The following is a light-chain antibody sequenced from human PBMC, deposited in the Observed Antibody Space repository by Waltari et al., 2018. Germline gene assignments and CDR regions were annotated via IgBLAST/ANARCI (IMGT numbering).Light chain of an antibody. V-gene: IGKV1-39*01. CDR3: RQSYSTLLLT. J-gene: IGKJ4*01. CDR1: QSISSY. CDR2: AAS. Sequence: DIQMTHSPSSLSASGGDRVTITCRASQSISSYLNWYQQKPGKAPKLLIYAASSLHSGVPSRFSGSGSGTDFTLTISSLQPEDFATYYCRQSYSTLLLTFGGGTKVEIK.